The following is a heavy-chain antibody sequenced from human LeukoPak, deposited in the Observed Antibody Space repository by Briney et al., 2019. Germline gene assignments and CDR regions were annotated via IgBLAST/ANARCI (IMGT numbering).Heavy chain of an antibody. Sequence: ASVKVSCKASGYTFTGYYMHWVRQAPGQGLEWMGWINPKSGGTNYAQKFQGRVTMTRDTSISTAHMELSGLTSDDTAVYYCARDLTVQATAAIVYYFDYWGQGTLVTVSS. CDR2: INPKSGGT. V-gene: IGHV1-2*02. J-gene: IGHJ4*02. CDR1: GYTFTGYY. D-gene: IGHD6-25*01. CDR3: ARDLTVQATAAIVYYFDY.